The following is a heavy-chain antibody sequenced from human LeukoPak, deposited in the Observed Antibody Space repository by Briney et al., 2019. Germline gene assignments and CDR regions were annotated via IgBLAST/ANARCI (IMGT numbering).Heavy chain of an antibody. Sequence: GGSLRLSCEASGFTFSSYWMSWVRQAPGKGLEWVANMKQDGSEIYYVGSVRGRFTISRDNAKNSLYLQMNSLRAEDTAVYYCATLDYWGQGTLVTVSS. CDR1: GFTFSSYW. CDR3: ATLDY. CDR2: MKQDGSEI. J-gene: IGHJ4*02. V-gene: IGHV3-7*01.